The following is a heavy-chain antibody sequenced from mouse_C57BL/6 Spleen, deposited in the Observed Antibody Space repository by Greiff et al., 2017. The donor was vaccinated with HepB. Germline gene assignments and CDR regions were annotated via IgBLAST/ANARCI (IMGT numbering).Heavy chain of an antibody. V-gene: IGHV1-82*01. Sequence: QVQLQQSGPELVKPGASVKISCKASGYAFSSSWMNWVKQRPGKGLEWIGRIYPGDGDTNYNGKFKGKATLTADKSSSTAYMQLSSLTSEDSAVYFYAAYNGMFAYWGQGTLVTVSA. CDR2: IYPGDGDT. CDR3: AAYNGMFAY. CDR1: GYAFSSSW. D-gene: IGHD1-1*01. J-gene: IGHJ3*01.